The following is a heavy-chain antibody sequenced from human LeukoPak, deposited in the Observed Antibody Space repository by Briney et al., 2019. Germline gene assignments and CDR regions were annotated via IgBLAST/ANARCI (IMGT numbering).Heavy chain of an antibody. CDR2: ISWSGTTT. D-gene: IGHD3-16*01. Sequence: PGGSLRLSCVVSGFRFDDYGMHWVRQAPGKGLEWVSGISWSGTTTGYADSVKGRFTISRDSAKNSLYLQMDSLRVEDTGLYYCATDESTGGFAPGYFYGMGVWGQGTTVTVSS. J-gene: IGHJ6*02. CDR3: ATDESTGGFAPGYFYGMGV. CDR1: GFRFDDYG. V-gene: IGHV3-9*01.